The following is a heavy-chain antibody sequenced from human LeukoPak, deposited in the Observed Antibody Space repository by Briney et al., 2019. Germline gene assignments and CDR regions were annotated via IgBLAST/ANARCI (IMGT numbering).Heavy chain of an antibody. D-gene: IGHD2-8*02. J-gene: IGHJ4*02. CDR3: ARGRYCTGHNCYFDY. Sequence: GGSLRLSCAAFEFTFRSYEMNWVRQAPGKGLERISYTSSTGNTIYYGDSVQGRFTISRDNANNSLYLQMNSLRAEDTAVYYCARGRYCTGHNCYFDYWGQGTLVTVSS. CDR1: EFTFRSYE. CDR2: TSSTGNTI. V-gene: IGHV3-48*03.